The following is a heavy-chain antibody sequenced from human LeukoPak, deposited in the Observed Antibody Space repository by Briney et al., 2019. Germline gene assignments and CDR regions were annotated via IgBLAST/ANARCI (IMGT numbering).Heavy chain of an antibody. CDR3: ARDYVAAHFDY. Sequence: GGSLRLSCAASGFTLSSYWMHWVRQAPGKGLVWVSRINPDGSSTTYADAVKGRFTISRDNAKNTVYLQMNSLRAEDTAVYYCARDYVAAHFDYWGQGTLVTVSS. CDR2: INPDGSST. J-gene: IGHJ4*02. CDR1: GFTLSSYW. V-gene: IGHV3-74*01. D-gene: IGHD6-19*01.